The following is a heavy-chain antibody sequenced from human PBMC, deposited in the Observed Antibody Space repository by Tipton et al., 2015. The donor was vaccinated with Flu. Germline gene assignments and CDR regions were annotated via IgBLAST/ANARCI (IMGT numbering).Heavy chain of an antibody. J-gene: IGHJ5*02. D-gene: IGHD3-9*01. V-gene: IGHV4-39*07. Sequence: TLSLTCTVSGGSISSYTYYWGWFRQSPGTGLEWIGSIYYSGTTYYNPSLKSRVTMSIDTSKNQFSLKVTSVTAAATAGYYCAKEGSYNILTNCYNKGVDPWGQGTLVIVSS. CDR2: IYYSGTT. CDR3: AKEGSYNILTNCYNKGVDP. CDR1: GGSISSYTYY.